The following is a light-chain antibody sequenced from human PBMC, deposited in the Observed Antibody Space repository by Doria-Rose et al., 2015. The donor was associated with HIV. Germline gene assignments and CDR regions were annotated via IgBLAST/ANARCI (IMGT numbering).Light chain of an antibody. Sequence: TQSPGTLSLSQGERATLSCRASQSVSSSYLAWYQQKPGQAPRLLIYGASSRATGIPDGFSGSGAGTDFTLTISRLEPEDFAVYYCQQYGTSLSITFGQGKRLEIK. J-gene: IGKJ5*01. V-gene: IGKV3-20*01. CDR2: GAS. CDR1: QSVSSSY. CDR3: QQYGTSLSIT.